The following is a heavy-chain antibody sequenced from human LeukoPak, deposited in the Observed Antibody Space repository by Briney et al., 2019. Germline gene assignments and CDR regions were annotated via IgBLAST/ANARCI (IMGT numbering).Heavy chain of an antibody. V-gene: IGHV1-2*02. J-gene: IGHJ4*02. CDR1: GYTFTGYY. D-gene: IGHD6-13*01. CDR3: ARDQGVRIAAAGTGDY. CDR2: INPNSGGT. Sequence: ASVKVSCKASGYTFTGYYMHWVRQAPGQGLEWMGWINPNSGGTNYAQKFQGRATMTRDTSISTAYMELSRLRSDDTAVYYCARDQGVRIAAAGTGDYWGQGTLVTVSS.